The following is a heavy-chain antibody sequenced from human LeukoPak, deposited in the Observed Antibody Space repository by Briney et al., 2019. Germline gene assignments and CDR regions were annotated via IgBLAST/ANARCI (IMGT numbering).Heavy chain of an antibody. Sequence: PSETLSLTCAVYGGSFSGYYWSWIRQPPGMGLEWIGEINHSGSTNYNPSLKSRVTISVDTSKNQFSLKLSSVTAADTAVYYCARGPGDSSGYYYFDYWGQGTLVTVSS. CDR1: GGSFSGYY. CDR3: ARGPGDSSGYYYFDY. CDR2: INHSGST. J-gene: IGHJ4*02. D-gene: IGHD3-22*01. V-gene: IGHV4-34*01.